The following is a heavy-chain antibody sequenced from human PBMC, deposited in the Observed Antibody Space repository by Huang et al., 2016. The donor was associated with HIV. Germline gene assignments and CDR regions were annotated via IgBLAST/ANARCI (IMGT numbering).Heavy chain of an antibody. D-gene: IGHD3-10*01. CDR2: IYYSGST. J-gene: IGHJ4*02. V-gene: IGHV4-39*02. CDR3: ARLPGSITMIRGVITDPY. Sequence: QLQLQESGPGLVKPSETLSLTCTVSGGSIRSDKYYWGWIRQPPGKGLEWSGSIYYSGSTYSTPSLKRRVTITVDTSKNHFSLRMRSVTAADTAVYYCARLPGSITMIRGVITDPYWGQGTLVTVSS. CDR1: GGSIRSDKYY.